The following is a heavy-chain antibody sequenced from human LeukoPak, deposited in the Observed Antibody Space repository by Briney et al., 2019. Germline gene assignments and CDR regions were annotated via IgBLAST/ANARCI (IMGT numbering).Heavy chain of an antibody. CDR2: INHSGST. Sequence: PSETLSLTCTVSGYSISSGYYWSWIRQPPGKGLEWIGEINHSGSTSYKLSLKSRVTISVDTSKKQFSLKLSSVTAADTAVYYCAGQWELRNAFDIWGQGTMVTVSS. D-gene: IGHD1-26*01. V-gene: IGHV4-38-2*02. CDR1: GYSISSGYY. J-gene: IGHJ3*02. CDR3: AGQWELRNAFDI.